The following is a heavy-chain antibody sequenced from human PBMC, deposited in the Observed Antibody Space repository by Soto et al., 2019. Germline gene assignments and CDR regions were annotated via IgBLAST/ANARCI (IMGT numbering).Heavy chain of an antibody. D-gene: IGHD3-16*02. Sequence: PETLSLTCTVSGGSISSYYWSWIRQPPGKGLEWIGYIYYSGSTNYNPSLKSRVTISVDTSKNQFSLKLSSVTAADTAVYYCARDSVWGSYRNWGQGTLVTVSS. CDR2: IYYSGST. CDR3: ARDSVWGSYRN. J-gene: IGHJ4*02. CDR1: GGSISSYY. V-gene: IGHV4-59*01.